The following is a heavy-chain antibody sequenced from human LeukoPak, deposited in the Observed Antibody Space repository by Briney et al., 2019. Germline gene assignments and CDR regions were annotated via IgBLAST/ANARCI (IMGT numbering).Heavy chain of an antibody. CDR2: ISGSGGST. CDR1: GFTFSSYA. CDR3: AKDGIAVAGGPYFDY. Sequence: GGSLRLSCAASGFTFSSYAMSWVRQAPGKGLEWVSVISGSGGSTYYADSVKGRFTISRDNSKNTLYLQMNSLRAEDTAVYYCAKDGIAVAGGPYFDYWGQGTLVTVSS. V-gene: IGHV3-23*01. J-gene: IGHJ4*02. D-gene: IGHD6-19*01.